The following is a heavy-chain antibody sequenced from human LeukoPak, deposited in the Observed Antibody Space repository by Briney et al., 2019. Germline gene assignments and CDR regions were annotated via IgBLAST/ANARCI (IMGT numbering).Heavy chain of an antibody. J-gene: IGHJ5*02. CDR1: GDNVSRFGAV. D-gene: IGHD5-12*01. CDR3: ARESETGYVNL. V-gene: IGHV6-1*01. Sequence: SQTLSLTCAISGDNVSRFGAVWNWIRQSPSRGLEWLGRTYYRSKWYHDYSVSMKSRITINPDTSKNQFSLQLSSVTPEDTALYYCARESETGYVNLWGQGTLVTVSS. CDR2: TYYRSKWYH.